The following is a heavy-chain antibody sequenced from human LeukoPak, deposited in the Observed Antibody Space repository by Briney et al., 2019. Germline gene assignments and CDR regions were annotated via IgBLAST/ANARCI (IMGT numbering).Heavy chain of an antibody. CDR3: ARARGGTVLYYYYYMDV. CDR2: ISAYNGNT. J-gene: IGHJ6*03. Sequence: ASVKVSCKASGYTFTSYGISWVRQAPGQGLEWMGWISAYNGNTNYAQKLQGRVTMTTDTSTSTAYMELRSLRSDDTAVYYCARARGGTVLYYYYYMDVWGKGTTVTASS. V-gene: IGHV1-18*01. CDR1: GYTFTSYG. D-gene: IGHD2-15*01.